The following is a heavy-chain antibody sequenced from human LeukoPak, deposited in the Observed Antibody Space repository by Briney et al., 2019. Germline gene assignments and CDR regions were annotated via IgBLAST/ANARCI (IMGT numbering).Heavy chain of an antibody. CDR1: GYTFTSYA. Sequence: ASVKVSCKASGYTFTSYAMHWVRQAPGQRLEWMGWINAGNGNTKYSQKFQGRVTFTRDTSATTAYMEVSSLRSEDTAIYYCARATVRGAYDYWGQGSLVTVSS. V-gene: IGHV1-3*01. J-gene: IGHJ4*02. D-gene: IGHD3-10*01. CDR3: ARATVRGAYDY. CDR2: INAGNGNT.